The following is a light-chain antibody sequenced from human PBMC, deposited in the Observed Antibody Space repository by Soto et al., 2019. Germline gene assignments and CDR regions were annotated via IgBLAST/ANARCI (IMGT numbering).Light chain of an antibody. J-gene: IGKJ3*01. Sequence: EIVLTQSPGTLSLSPGERATLSCRASQSVSNNYLAWYQQKPGQAPRLLIYGASSRATGIPDRFSGSGSGTDFTLTISTLEPEDFAVYYCQHYHNSRQCTFGPWTTVDIK. CDR2: GAS. V-gene: IGKV3-20*01. CDR1: QSVSNNY. CDR3: QHYHNSRQCT.